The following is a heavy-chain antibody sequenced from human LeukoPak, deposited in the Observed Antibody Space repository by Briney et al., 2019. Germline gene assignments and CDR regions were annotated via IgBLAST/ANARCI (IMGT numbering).Heavy chain of an antibody. CDR1: GFTFSLYW. Sequence: AGGSLRLSCAASGFTFSLYWMSWVRQAPGKGLEWVADIKEDGSEKYYVDSVKGRFTISRDNAKNSLFLQMYSLRAEDTAVYYCARDYYGSGDYWGQGTLVTVSS. CDR2: IKEDGSEK. J-gene: IGHJ4*02. D-gene: IGHD3-10*01. CDR3: ARDYYGSGDY. V-gene: IGHV3-7*04.